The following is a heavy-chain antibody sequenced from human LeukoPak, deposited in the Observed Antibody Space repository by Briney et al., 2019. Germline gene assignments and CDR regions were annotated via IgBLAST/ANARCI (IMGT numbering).Heavy chain of an antibody. CDR3: ATPGEDFDY. V-gene: IGHV4-38-2*02. D-gene: IGHD1-26*01. CDR1: GYSISSGYY. CDR2: IYHSGST. Sequence: SETLSLTCTVSGYSISSGYYWGWIRQPPGKGLEWIGSIYHSGSTYYNPSLKSRVTISVDTSKNQFSLKLSSVTAADTAVYYCATPGEDFDYWGQGTLVTVSS. J-gene: IGHJ4*02.